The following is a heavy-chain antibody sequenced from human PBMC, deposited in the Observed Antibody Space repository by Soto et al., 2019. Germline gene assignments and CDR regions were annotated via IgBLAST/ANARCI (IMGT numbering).Heavy chain of an antibody. Sequence: ASVKVSCKASGYTFTSYAMHWVRQAPGQRHEWMGWINAGNVNTKYSQKFQGRVTITRDTSASTAYMELSSLRSVDTVVYYCARGFLEWLLSGFDYWGQGTLVTVSS. CDR1: GYTFTSYA. J-gene: IGHJ4*02. CDR2: INAGNVNT. D-gene: IGHD3-3*01. CDR3: ARGFLEWLLSGFDY. V-gene: IGHV1-3*01.